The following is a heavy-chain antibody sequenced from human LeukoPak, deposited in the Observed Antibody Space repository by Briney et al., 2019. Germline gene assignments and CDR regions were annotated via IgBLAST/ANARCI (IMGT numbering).Heavy chain of an antibody. Sequence: PGRSLRLSCAASGLTFSGYGLHWVRQAPGKGLEWVAVISYDGSNKYYADSVKGRFTISRDNSKNTLYLQMNSLRAEDTAVYYCAKEREVGAYFGYWGRGTLVTVSS. D-gene: IGHD1-26*01. V-gene: IGHV3-30*18. CDR2: ISYDGSNK. CDR3: AKEREVGAYFGY. J-gene: IGHJ4*02. CDR1: GLTFSGYG.